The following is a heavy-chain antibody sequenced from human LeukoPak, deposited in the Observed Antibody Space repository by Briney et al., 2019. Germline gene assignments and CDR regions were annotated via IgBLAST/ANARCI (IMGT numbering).Heavy chain of an antibody. CDR3: ARGAEFRSYGSGTYYTSLPFDP. V-gene: IGHV1-3*03. Sequence: GASVKVSCKASGYTFTSYTMHWVRQAPGQRLEWVGWINTGNGNTKYSQEFQGRVTITRDTSASTAYMELSSLRSEDMAVYYCARGAEFRSYGSGTYYTSLPFDPWGQGTLVTVSS. D-gene: IGHD3-10*01. CDR2: INTGNGNT. CDR1: GYTFTSYT. J-gene: IGHJ5*02.